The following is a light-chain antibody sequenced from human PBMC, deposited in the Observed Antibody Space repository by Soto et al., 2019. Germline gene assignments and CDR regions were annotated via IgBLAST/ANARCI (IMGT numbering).Light chain of an antibody. CDR3: SSYTSSSTLYV. V-gene: IGLV2-14*01. CDR2: DVS. CDR1: SSDVGGYNY. J-gene: IGLJ1*01. Sequence: QSALTQPASVSGSPGQSSTISCTGTSSDVGGYNYVSWYQQHPGKAPKLMIYDVSNRPSGVSNRFSGSKSGNTASLTISGIQAEDEADYYCSSYTSSSTLYVFGTGTKLTVL.